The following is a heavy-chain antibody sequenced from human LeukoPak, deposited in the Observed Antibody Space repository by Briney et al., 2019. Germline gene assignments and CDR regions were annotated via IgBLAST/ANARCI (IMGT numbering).Heavy chain of an antibody. CDR1: GFTFSSYA. D-gene: IGHD3-10*01. V-gene: IGHV3-30*18. CDR3: AKDNIAQGSGSYLDY. Sequence: PGRSLTLSCAASGFTFSSYAMHWVRQAPGKGLEWVAIVSYDGTKKDYADSVKGRFGISRDNSKNTLYLQMNSLRAEDTAVYYCAKDNIAQGSGSYLDYWGQGALVTVS. CDR2: VSYDGTKK. J-gene: IGHJ4*02.